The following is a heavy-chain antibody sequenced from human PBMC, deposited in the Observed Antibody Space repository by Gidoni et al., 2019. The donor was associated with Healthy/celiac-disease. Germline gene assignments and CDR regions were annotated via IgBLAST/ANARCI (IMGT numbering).Heavy chain of an antibody. J-gene: IGHJ4*02. CDR3: ASRRRVGATHY. CDR1: GGSFSGYY. D-gene: IGHD1-26*01. Sequence: QVQLQQWGAGLLKPSETLSLTCAVYGGSFSGYYWSWIRQPPGKGLEWIGEINHSGSTNYNPSLKSRVTISVDTSKNQFSLKLSSVTAADTAVYYCASRRRVGATHYWGQGTLVTVSS. V-gene: IGHV4-34*01. CDR2: INHSGST.